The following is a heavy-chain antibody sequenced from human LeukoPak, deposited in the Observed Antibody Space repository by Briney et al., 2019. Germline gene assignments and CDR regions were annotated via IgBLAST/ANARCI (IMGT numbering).Heavy chain of an antibody. Sequence: GGSLRLSCAASGFTFNSYNMNWVRQAPGKGLEWVSSISSSSSYIYYADSVKGRFTISRDNAKNSLYLQMNSLRAEDTAVYYCARGLYSNWFDPWGQGTLVTVSS. CDR1: GFTFNSYN. J-gene: IGHJ5*02. CDR3: ARGLYSNWFDP. D-gene: IGHD3-16*02. V-gene: IGHV3-21*01. CDR2: ISSSSSYI.